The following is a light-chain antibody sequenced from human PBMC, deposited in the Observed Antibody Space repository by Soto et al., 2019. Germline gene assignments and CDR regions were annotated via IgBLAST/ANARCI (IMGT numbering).Light chain of an antibody. CDR3: HRYYSYPLT. Sequence: AIRMTQSPSSFSASTGDRVTITCRASQGISSYLAWYRQKPGKAPELLIYAASTLQSGVPSRFSGSGSGTDFTLTISSLQSEDFATYYCHRYYSYPLTFGPGTKVEIK. CDR1: QGISSY. CDR2: AAS. V-gene: IGKV1-8*01. J-gene: IGKJ3*01.